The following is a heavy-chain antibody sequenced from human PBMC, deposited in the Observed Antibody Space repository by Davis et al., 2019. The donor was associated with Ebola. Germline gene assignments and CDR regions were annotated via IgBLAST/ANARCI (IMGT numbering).Heavy chain of an antibody. J-gene: IGHJ6*02. CDR1: GDSVSGKRGA. D-gene: IGHD5-12*01. CDR3: ARGWLKTGMDV. Sequence: PSETLSLTCAISGDSVSGKRGAWNWIRQSPSRGLEWLGRTYYSSKWHNDYAVSVKSRITINPHTSKNQSSLQLNSVTPEDTAVYYCARGWLKTGMDVWGQGTTVTVSS. CDR2: TYYSSKWHN. V-gene: IGHV6-1*01.